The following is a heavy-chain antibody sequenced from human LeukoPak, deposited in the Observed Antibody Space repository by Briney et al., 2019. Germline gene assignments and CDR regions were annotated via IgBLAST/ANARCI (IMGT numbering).Heavy chain of an antibody. J-gene: IGHJ4*02. V-gene: IGHV3-7*01. CDR3: ARIGYSSSCFDY. D-gene: IGHD6-13*01. CDR2: IKQDGSEQ. CDR1: GFTFTSYW. Sequence: GGSLRLSCAASGFTFTSYWMSWVCQAPGKGLEWVANIKQDGSEQDYMDSMKGRFTISRDNAKNSVYLQMNSLGVEDTAVYYCARIGYSSSCFDYWGQGTLVTVSS.